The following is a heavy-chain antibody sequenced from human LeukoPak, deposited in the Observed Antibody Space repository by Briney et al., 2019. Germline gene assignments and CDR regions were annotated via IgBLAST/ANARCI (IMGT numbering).Heavy chain of an antibody. D-gene: IGHD5-24*01. CDR3: SKDNRWLTYGMDV. V-gene: IGHV3-9*01. J-gene: IGHJ6*02. CDR1: GLTFDDYA. CDR2: INWNSANI. Sequence: PGGSLRLSCVSSGLTFDDYAMHWVRQAPGKGLEWVSRINWNSANIAYADSVKGRFTISRDNAKNSLYLQMNSLRPEDTALYYWSKDNRWLTYGMDVWGQGTTVTVS.